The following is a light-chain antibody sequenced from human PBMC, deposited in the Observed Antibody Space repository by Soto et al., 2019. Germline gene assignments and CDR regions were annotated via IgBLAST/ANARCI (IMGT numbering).Light chain of an antibody. CDR2: GNY. CDR3: AAWDDSLKSWV. V-gene: IGLV1-44*01. Sequence: QSVLTQPPSASGTPGQRVTISCSGSSSNIGRNAVNWYQQLPGTVPKLLIYGNYQRPSGVPDRFSGSESATSASLAISGLQSEYEADYYCAAWDDSLKSWVFGGGTKLTVL. J-gene: IGLJ3*02. CDR1: SSNIGRNA.